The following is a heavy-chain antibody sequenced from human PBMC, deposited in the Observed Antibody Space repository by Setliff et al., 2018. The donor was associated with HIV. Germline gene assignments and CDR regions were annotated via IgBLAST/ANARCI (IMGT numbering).Heavy chain of an antibody. V-gene: IGHV4-4*09. CDR3: ATHYGSGSYYNY. CDR1: GGSISSYY. J-gene: IGHJ4*02. Sequence: PSETLSLTCTVSGGSISSYYWSWIRQPPGKGLEWIGYIYTSGSTNYNPSLKSRVTISVDTSKNQFSLELYSVTAADTAVYYCATHYGSGSYYNYWGQGMLVTVSS. D-gene: IGHD3-10*01. CDR2: IYTSGST.